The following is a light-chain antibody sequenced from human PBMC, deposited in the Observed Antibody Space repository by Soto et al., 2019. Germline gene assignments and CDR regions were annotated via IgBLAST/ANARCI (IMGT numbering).Light chain of an antibody. CDR2: GAS. CDR1: QSINNW. V-gene: IGKV1-5*03. Sequence: DIQMTQSPSTLSASVGDRVTITCRASQSINNWLAWYQLKPGKAPKLLIYGASSLESGVPSRFSGGGSGTEFTLTISSLQPDDFATYYCQHYNGYFGQGTKLELK. CDR3: QHYNGY. J-gene: IGKJ2*01.